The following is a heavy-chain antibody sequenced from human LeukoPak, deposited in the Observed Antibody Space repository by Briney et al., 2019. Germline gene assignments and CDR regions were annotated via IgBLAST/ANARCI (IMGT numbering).Heavy chain of an antibody. CDR3: ARVNYYYYGMDV. V-gene: IGHV4-61*01. CDR1: GGSVSSGSYY. Sequence: SETLSLTCTVSGGSVSSGSYYWSWIRQPPGKELEWIPYIYYSGTTNYNPSLKSPVTISRAQSKNQFALKVTSVTAADTAVYYCARVNYYYYGMDVWAKGPRSPSP. CDR2: IYYSGTT. J-gene: IGHJ6*02.